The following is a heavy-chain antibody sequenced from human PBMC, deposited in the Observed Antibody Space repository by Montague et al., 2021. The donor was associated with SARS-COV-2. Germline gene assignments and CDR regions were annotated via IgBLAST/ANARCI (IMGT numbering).Heavy chain of an antibody. CDR2: IRQDGSER. V-gene: IGHV3-7*01. J-gene: IGHJ4*02. CDR3: ARDGLTTVTTYYFNH. Sequence: SLRLSCAASGFPFSAYWMSWVRQAPGKGLEWVANIRQDGSERYYVGSVKGRFTISRDNAKKSLYLQMNSLRAEDTAVYYCARDGLTTVTTYYFNHWGQGTLVTVSS. D-gene: IGHD4-17*01. CDR1: GFPFSAYW.